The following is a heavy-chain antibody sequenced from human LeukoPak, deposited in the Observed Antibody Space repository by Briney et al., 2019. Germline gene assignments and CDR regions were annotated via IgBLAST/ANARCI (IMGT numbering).Heavy chain of an antibody. J-gene: IGHJ4*02. CDR1: GYTFTGYY. CDR3: ARDRTGYGDTTFVFDY. D-gene: IGHD4-17*01. V-gene: IGHV1-2*02. CDR2: INPNSGGT. Sequence: ASVKVSCKASGYTFTGYYMHWVRQAPGQGLEWMGWINPNSGGTNYAQKFQGRVTMTRDTSISTAYMELSRLRSDDTAVYYCARDRTGYGDTTFVFDYWGQGTLVTVSS.